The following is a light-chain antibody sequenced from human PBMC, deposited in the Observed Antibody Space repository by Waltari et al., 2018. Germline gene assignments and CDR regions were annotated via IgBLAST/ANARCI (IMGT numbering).Light chain of an antibody. CDR3: QQYNSYPLT. Sequence: DIQMTQSPSSLSASVGDRVTITCRASQSIGTYLNWYQHKPGRAPELLIYAASTLQGGVPSRFSGSGSGTDFTLTISSLQPEDFATYYCQQYNSYPLTFGGGTKVEIK. CDR2: AAS. CDR1: QSIGTY. J-gene: IGKJ4*01. V-gene: IGKV1-16*01.